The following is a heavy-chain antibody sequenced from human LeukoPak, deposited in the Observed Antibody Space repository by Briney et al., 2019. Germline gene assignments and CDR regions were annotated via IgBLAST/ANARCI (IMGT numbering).Heavy chain of an antibody. J-gene: IGHJ4*02. V-gene: IGHV4-61*02. CDR1: GGSISSGSYY. Sequence: SETLSLTCTASGGSISSGSYYWSWIRQPAGKGLEWIGRIYIGGSTNYNPSLKSRVIISKDTSKNQFSLKLSSVTAADTAVYYCAREQWLPYFDYWGQGTLVTVSS. CDR3: AREQWLPYFDY. D-gene: IGHD6-19*01. CDR2: IYIGGST.